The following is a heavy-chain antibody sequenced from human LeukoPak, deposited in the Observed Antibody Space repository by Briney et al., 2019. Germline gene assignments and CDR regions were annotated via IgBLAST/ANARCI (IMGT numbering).Heavy chain of an antibody. D-gene: IGHD6-13*01. CDR1: GFIFSNHW. J-gene: IGHJ4*02. V-gene: IGHV3-74*01. CDR2: ISGDGSDT. Sequence: GESLRLSCEASGFIFSNHWMHWVRQTPGKGLVWLSRISGDGSDTTYVDSVRGRFTISRDNAKNTLYLQMNSLRAEDTAVYYCARDGPGILNYWGQGTLVTVSS. CDR3: ARDGPGILNY.